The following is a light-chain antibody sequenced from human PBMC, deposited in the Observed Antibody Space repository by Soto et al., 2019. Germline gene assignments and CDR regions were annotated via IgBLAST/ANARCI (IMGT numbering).Light chain of an antibody. CDR3: QQSASSSYP. CDR2: CAS. Sequence: EIVLTQSPGTLSLSPGDRATLSCRTSQSVSSSYLAWYQQKPGQAPRLLIYCASRRATGIPDRFSGSGSGTYVPRTISRLEPEDSAVYFWQQSASSSYPFGTGTKLEIK. V-gene: IGKV3-20*01. CDR1: QSVSSSY. J-gene: IGKJ2*01.